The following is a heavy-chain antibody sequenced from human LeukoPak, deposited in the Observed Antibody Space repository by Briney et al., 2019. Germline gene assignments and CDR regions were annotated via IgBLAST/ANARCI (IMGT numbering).Heavy chain of an antibody. Sequence: ASVKVSCKASGGTFSSYAISWVRQAPGQGLGWMGGIIPIFGTANYAQKFQGRVTITADESTSTAYMELSSLRSEDTAVYYCARSLWVARPIGARLFDYWGQGTLVTVSS. D-gene: IGHD5-12*01. V-gene: IGHV1-69*13. CDR1: GGTFSSYA. J-gene: IGHJ4*02. CDR3: ARSLWVARPIGARLFDY. CDR2: IIPIFGTA.